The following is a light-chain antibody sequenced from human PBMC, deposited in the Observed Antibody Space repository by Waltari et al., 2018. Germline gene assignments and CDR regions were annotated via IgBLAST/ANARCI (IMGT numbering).Light chain of an antibody. CDR3: LVWDTSSYV. V-gene: IGLV3-1*01. CDR1: KLGDQY. Sequence: SYVLTQPPSVSVSPGQTASITCSGDKLGDQYVSWYQQKPGQSPVLVIFQDTKRPSGMPERFSGSTSGNTATLTISGTQPMDEADYYCLVWDTSSYVFGTGTKVTVL. J-gene: IGLJ1*01. CDR2: QDT.